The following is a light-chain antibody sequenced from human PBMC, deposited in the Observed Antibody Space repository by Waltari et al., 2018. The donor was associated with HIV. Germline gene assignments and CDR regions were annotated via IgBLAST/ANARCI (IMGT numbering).Light chain of an antibody. Sequence: AVTQSSSGTGTPGQSAPISCSGIRPNVRSSNVSGYQHLPGTAPKLLIYRDNQRPSGVPDRISGSRSGTSASLAISGLRSEDEAVYYCVVWDDSLSGVVFGGGMSLTVL. CDR3: VVWDDSLSGVV. V-gene: IGLV1-47*01. J-gene: IGLJ2*01. CDR1: RPNVRSSN. CDR2: RDN.